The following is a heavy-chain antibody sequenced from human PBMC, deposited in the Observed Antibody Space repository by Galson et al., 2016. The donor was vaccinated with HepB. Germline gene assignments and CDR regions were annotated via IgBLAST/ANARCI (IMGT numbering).Heavy chain of an antibody. V-gene: IGHV4-59*01. CDR3: ARIVGAGTLHWIDP. D-gene: IGHD2-21*01. CDR1: GVSIDTYY. CDR2: VFYNGNT. J-gene: IGHJ5*02. Sequence: SETLSLTCTISGVSIDTYYWSWFRQPPGKGLEWIGFVFYNGNTNYNSSLKSRVTLSIDKSKKHFSLRLTSVTAADTAIYYCARIVGAGTLHWIDPWGQGALVTVSS.